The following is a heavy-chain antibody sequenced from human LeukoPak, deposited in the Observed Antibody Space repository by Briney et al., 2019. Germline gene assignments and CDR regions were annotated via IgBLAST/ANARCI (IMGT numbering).Heavy chain of an antibody. J-gene: IGHJ4*02. CDR2: INAGNGNT. Sequence: ASVKVSCKASGYTFTGYYMHWVRQAPGQRLEWMGWINAGNGNTKYSQEFQGRVTITRDTSASTAYMELSSLRSEDMAVYYCARGMMHNWGYEGYYFDYWGQGTLVTVSS. CDR1: GYTFTGYY. CDR3: ARGMMHNWGYEGYYFDY. D-gene: IGHD7-27*01. V-gene: IGHV1-3*03.